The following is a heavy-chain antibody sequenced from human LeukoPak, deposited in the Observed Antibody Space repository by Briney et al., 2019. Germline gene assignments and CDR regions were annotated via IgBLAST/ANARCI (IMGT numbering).Heavy chain of an antibody. Sequence: PGGSLRLSCAASGFTFDDYAMHWVRQAPGKGLEWVSGISWNSGSIGYADPVKGRFTISRDNAKNSLYLQMNSLRAEDTAVYYCASPNYYGSGPFDLWGRGTLVTVSS. CDR1: GFTFDDYA. D-gene: IGHD3-10*01. CDR2: ISWNSGSI. V-gene: IGHV3-9*01. J-gene: IGHJ2*01. CDR3: ASPNYYGSGPFDL.